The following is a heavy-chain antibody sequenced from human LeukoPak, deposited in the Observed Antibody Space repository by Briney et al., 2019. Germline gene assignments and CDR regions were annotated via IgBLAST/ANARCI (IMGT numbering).Heavy chain of an antibody. CDR1: GYTFTSYG. CDR3: ARGDVYYYDSSGYYYLDY. CDR2: ISAYNGNT. V-gene: IGHV1-18*01. D-gene: IGHD3-22*01. Sequence: ASVKVSCKASGYTFTSYGISWVRQAPGQGLEWMGWISAYNGNTNYAQKLQGRVTMTTDTSTSTAYMELRSLRSDDTAVYYCARGDVYYYDSSGYYYLDYWGQGTLVTVSS. J-gene: IGHJ4*02.